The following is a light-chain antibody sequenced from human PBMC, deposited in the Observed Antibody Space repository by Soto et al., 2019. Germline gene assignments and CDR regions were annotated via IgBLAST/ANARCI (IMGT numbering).Light chain of an antibody. CDR1: RDIADS. J-gene: IGKJ4*01. CDR2: DAS. CDR3: QQYDDPFT. V-gene: IGKV1-33*01. Sequence: DTQMTQSPSSLSASVGDTVTITCQASRDIADSLNWYQQRAGQAPKLLIYDASNLQSGVPARFSGRGTGTSFILTINSLQPEYFATYYCQQYDDPFTFGGGTKVEIK.